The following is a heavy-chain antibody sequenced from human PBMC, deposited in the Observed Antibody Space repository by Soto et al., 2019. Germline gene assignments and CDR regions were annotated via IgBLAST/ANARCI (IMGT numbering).Heavy chain of an antibody. J-gene: IGHJ6*04. Sequence: GGSLRLSCAASGFTFSDYYMSWIRQAPGKGLEWVSYISSSGSTIYYADSVKGRFTISRDNAKNSLYLQMNSLRAEDTAVYYCAREGGLNVVVVAALPSGTDVWGKGTTVTVSS. CDR1: GFTFSDYY. CDR2: ISSSGSTI. CDR3: AREGGLNVVVVAALPSGTDV. D-gene: IGHD2-15*01. V-gene: IGHV3-11*01.